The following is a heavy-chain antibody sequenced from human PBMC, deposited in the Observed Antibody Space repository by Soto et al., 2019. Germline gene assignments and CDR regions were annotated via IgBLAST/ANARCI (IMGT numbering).Heavy chain of an antibody. CDR3: AIGQVVAAQH. D-gene: IGHD2-15*01. CDR1: GGSIISGGYS. Sequence: QLQLQESGSGLVKPSQTLSLTCAVSGGSIISGGYSWSWIRQPPGKGLEWIGYIYHSGSTYYNPTLKSRVTISVDRSKNQFSLKLSSVTAAYTAVYYCAIGQVVAAQHWGQGTLVTVSS. CDR2: IYHSGST. J-gene: IGHJ4*02. V-gene: IGHV4-30-2*01.